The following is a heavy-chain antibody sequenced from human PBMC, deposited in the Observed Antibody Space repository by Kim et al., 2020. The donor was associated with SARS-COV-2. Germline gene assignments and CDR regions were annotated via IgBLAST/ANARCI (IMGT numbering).Heavy chain of an antibody. V-gene: IGHV3-23*01. J-gene: IGHJ4*02. CDR2: ISGSGGST. CDR1: GFTFSSYA. D-gene: IGHD3-10*01. Sequence: GGSLRLSCAASGFTFSSYAMSWVRQAPGKGLEWVSAISGSGGSTYYADSVKGRFTISIDNSKNTLYLQMNSLRAEDTAVYYCAKAGGSGSYYSRADFDYWGQGTLVTVSS. CDR3: AKAGGSGSYYSRADFDY.